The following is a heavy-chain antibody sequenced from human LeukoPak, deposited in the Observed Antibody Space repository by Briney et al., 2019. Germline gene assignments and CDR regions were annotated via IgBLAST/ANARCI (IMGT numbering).Heavy chain of an antibody. CDR1: GFTFSSYW. CDR2: IKQDGSEK. V-gene: IGHV3-7*01. Sequence: GGSLRLSCAASGFTFSSYWMSWVRQAPGKGLEWVANIKQDGSEKYYVDSVKGRFTISRDNAKNSLYLQTNSLRAEDTAVYYCARGLVVVAATLGYWGQGTLVTVSS. J-gene: IGHJ4*02. CDR3: ARGLVVVAATLGY. D-gene: IGHD2-15*01.